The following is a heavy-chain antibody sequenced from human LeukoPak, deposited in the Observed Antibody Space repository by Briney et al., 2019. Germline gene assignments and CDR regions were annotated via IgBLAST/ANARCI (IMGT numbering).Heavy chain of an antibody. J-gene: IGHJ4*02. Sequence: GGSLRLSCAASGLIFSSYAMSWVRQAPGKGLEWVSAISGSGGSTDYADSVKGRFTISRDNSKNTLYLQMNSLRAEDTAVYYCAAGRSGYDQFDYWGQGTLVTVSS. CDR3: AAGRSGYDQFDY. V-gene: IGHV3-23*01. D-gene: IGHD5-12*01. CDR2: ISGSGGST. CDR1: GLIFSSYA.